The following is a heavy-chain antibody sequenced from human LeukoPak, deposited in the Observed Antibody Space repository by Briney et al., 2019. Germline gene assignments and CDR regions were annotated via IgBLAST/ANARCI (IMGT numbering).Heavy chain of an antibody. V-gene: IGHV3-23*01. Sequence: PGGSLRLSCAASGFTFSSSAMSWVRQAPGKGLEWVSCISAGGGGTGYADSVKGRFAISRDNSKNTLYLQMNSLRAEDSAVYYCAKGRFIPNYYDSTGYVGYWGQGTLVTVSS. CDR2: ISAGGGGT. J-gene: IGHJ4*02. CDR3: AKGRFIPNYYDSTGYVGY. D-gene: IGHD3-22*01. CDR1: GFTFSSSA.